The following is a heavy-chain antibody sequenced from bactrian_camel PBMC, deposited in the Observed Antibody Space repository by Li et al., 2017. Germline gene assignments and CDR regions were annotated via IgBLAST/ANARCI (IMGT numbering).Heavy chain of an antibody. D-gene: IGHD1*01. CDR2: DSSDGNT. CDR1: GFTSDDSS. V-gene: IGHV3S55*01. J-gene: IGHJ4*01. Sequence: HVQLVESGGGSVQAGGSLRLSCTASGFTSDDSSMGWYRQAPGNECELVSADSSDGNTYYADSVKGRFTISLDRAKGTVTLQMNNLTPEDTAMYYCAVDSPLLPGASGLYEYHVWGQGTQVTVS. CDR3: AVDSPLLPGASGLYEYHV.